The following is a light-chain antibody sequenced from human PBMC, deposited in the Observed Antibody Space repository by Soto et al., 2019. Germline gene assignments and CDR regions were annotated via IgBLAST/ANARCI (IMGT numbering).Light chain of an antibody. CDR1: QTISRN. V-gene: IGKV1-39*01. CDR3: QQSYSTLT. CDR2: AAS. J-gene: IGKJ4*01. Sequence: DIQMTQSPSSLSASVGDRVTISCRASQTISRNLNWYQQKPGKAPKLLIYAASSLQSGXPSRFSGSGSGTDFTLTISSLQPEDFATYYCQQSYSTLTFGGGTKVDIK.